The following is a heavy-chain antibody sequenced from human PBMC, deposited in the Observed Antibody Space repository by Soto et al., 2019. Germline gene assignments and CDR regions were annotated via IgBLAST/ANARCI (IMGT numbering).Heavy chain of an antibody. Sequence: QVQLVQSGAEVKKPGSSVKVSCKASGGTFSSYAISWVRQAPGQGLEWMGGIIPIFGTANYAQKFQGRVTITADESMSTAYLELSSLRSEDTAVYYCARGYSSGWYERYVCWFDPWGQGTLVTVSS. V-gene: IGHV1-69*01. CDR1: GGTFSSYA. D-gene: IGHD6-19*01. J-gene: IGHJ5*02. CDR2: IIPIFGTA. CDR3: ARGYSSGWYERYVCWFDP.